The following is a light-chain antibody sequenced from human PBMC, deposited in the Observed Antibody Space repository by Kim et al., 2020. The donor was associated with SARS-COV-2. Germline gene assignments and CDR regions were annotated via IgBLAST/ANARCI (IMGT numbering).Light chain of an antibody. CDR3: LLSYSGAQV. V-gene: IGLV7-46*01. CDR1: TGACNSGQS. Sequence: PGRSVTLPCWSSTGACNSGQSPYRCRQKPGHAPKTLLYGTSQEHPRAPSRFSGPRLGGKAALTLSGAQPEDEAEYYCLLSYSGAQVFGGGTQLTVL. CDR2: GTS. J-gene: IGLJ3*02.